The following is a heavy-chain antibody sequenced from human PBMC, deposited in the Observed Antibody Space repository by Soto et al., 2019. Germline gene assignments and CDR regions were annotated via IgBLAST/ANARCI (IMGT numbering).Heavy chain of an antibody. CDR3: ARSDSSGYYGLLDY. J-gene: IGHJ4*02. D-gene: IGHD3-22*01. Sequence: QVQLVESGGGVVQPGRSLRLSCAASGFTFSSYAMHWVRQAPGKGLEWVAVISYDGSNKYYADSVKGRFTISRDNSKNTLYLQMNSLRAEGTAVYYCARSDSSGYYGLLDYWGQGTLVTVSS. CDR1: GFTFSSYA. CDR2: ISYDGSNK. V-gene: IGHV3-30-3*01.